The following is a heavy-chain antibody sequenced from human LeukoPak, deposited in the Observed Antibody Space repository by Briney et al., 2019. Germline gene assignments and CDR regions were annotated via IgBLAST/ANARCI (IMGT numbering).Heavy chain of an antibody. V-gene: IGHV4-34*01. CDR3: ARESATVGGPTVH. Sequence: SETLSLTCAVYGGSFSGYYWSWIRQPPGKGLEWIGEINHSGSTNYNPSLKSRVTISVDTSKNQFSLKLSSVTAADTAVYYCARESATVGGPTVHWGQGTLVTVSS. D-gene: IGHD4-23*01. CDR1: GGSFSGYY. J-gene: IGHJ4*02. CDR2: INHSGST.